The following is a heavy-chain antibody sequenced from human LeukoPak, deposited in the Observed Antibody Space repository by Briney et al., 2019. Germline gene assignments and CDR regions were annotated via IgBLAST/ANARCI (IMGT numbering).Heavy chain of an antibody. V-gene: IGHV1-24*01. J-gene: IGHJ5*02. Sequence: ASVKVSCKVSGYTLTELSMHWVRQAPGKGLEWMGGFDPEDGETIYAQKIQGRVTMTEDTSTDTAYMELSSLRSEDTAVYYCATLYCSSTSCKTNNWFDPWGQGTLVTVSS. D-gene: IGHD2-2*01. CDR2: FDPEDGET. CDR1: GYTLTELS. CDR3: ATLYCSSTSCKTNNWFDP.